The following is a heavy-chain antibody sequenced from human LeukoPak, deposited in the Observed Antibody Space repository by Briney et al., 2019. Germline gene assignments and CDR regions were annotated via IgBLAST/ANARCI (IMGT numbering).Heavy chain of an antibody. CDR3: ARFHDDYGDLGYFDL. Sequence: SETLSLTCTVSGGSISTYYWSWIRQPPGKGLEWIGYIYYSGSTYSNPSLKSRVTISVDTSKSQFSLKLSSVTAADTAVYYCARFHDDYGDLGYFDLWGRGTLVTVSS. CDR2: IYYSGST. J-gene: IGHJ2*01. V-gene: IGHV4-59*01. CDR1: GGSISTYY. D-gene: IGHD4-17*01.